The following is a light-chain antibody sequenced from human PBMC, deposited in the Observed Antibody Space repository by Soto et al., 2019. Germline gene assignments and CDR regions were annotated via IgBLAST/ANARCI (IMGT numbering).Light chain of an antibody. Sequence: EIEKTQSPSTPSVLRGERATLACRASQSVRSNIAWYQQKPGQAPRVLIYGPSIRSTGIPARFSGRGAGTEFTLTISRLEPEDFTVYYCQQRSYWPHFGQGTRLEI. CDR2: GPS. V-gene: IGKV3-15*01. CDR1: QSVRSN. CDR3: QQRSYWPH. J-gene: IGKJ5*01.